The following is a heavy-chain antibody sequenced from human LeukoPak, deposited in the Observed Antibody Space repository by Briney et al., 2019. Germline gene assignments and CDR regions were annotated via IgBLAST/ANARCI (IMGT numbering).Heavy chain of an antibody. CDR3: AKMVPATMRNWFDP. Sequence: GGSLRLSCAASGFTFSSYSMNWVRQAPGKGLEWVSSISSSSSYMYYADSVKGRFTISRDNAKNSLYLQMNSLRAEDTAVYYCAKMVPATMRNWFDPWGHGTQVTVSS. J-gene: IGHJ5*02. V-gene: IGHV3-21*01. CDR2: ISSSSSYM. CDR1: GFTFSSYS. D-gene: IGHD2-21*02.